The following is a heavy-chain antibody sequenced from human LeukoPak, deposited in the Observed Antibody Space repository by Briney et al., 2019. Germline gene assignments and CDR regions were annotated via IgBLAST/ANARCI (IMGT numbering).Heavy chain of an antibody. Sequence: GGSLRLSCAASGFTFSSYGMHWVRQAPGKGLERVAVIWYDGSNKCYADSVKGRFTISRDNSKNTLYLQMNSLRAEDTAVYYCARDGEEQQLVPGYYYGMDVWGQGTTVTVSS. D-gene: IGHD6-13*01. CDR2: IWYDGSNK. V-gene: IGHV3-33*01. CDR3: ARDGEEQQLVPGYYYGMDV. CDR1: GFTFSSYG. J-gene: IGHJ6*02.